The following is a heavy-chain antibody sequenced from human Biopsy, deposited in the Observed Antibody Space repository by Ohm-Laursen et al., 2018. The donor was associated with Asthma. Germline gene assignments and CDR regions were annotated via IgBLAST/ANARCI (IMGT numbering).Heavy chain of an antibody. D-gene: IGHD2-21*01. CDR1: GFSFSNYG. CDR2: ISSDVRE. CDR3: VRWRSGYPDHYSDF. Sequence: SLRLSCAAAGFSFSNYGMHWVRQAPGKGLEWVALISSDVREWYADSVKGRFTISRDNSKNTLDLQMNSLRGDDTAVYYCVRWRSGYPDHYSDFWGLGTLVTVSS. J-gene: IGHJ4*02. V-gene: IGHV3-30*03.